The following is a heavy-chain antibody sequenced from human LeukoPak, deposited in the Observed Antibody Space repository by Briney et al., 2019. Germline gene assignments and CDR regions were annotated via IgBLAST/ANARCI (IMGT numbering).Heavy chain of an antibody. CDR2: IYTSGST. Sequence: PSETLSLTCTVSGGSTSSYYWSWIRQPAGKGLEWIGRIYTSGSTNYNPSLKSRVTMSVDTSKNQFSLKLSSVTAADTAVYYCARDFETGTTFGWFDPWGQGTLVTVSS. CDR3: ARDFETGTTFGWFDP. CDR1: GGSTSSYY. V-gene: IGHV4-4*07. D-gene: IGHD1-7*01. J-gene: IGHJ5*02.